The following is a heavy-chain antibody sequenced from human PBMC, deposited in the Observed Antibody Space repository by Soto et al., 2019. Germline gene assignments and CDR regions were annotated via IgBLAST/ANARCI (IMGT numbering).Heavy chain of an antibody. CDR2: ISYDGSNK. D-gene: IGHD3-3*01. V-gene: IGHV3-30*18. CDR3: AKAVGWSGYDPRDAFDI. J-gene: IGHJ3*02. CDR1: GFTFSSYG. Sequence: GSLRLSCAASGFTFSSYGTHWVRQAPGKGLEWVAVISYDGSNKYYADSVKGRFTISRDNSKNTLYLQMNSLRAEDTAVYYCAKAVGWSGYDPRDAFDIWGQGTMVTGS.